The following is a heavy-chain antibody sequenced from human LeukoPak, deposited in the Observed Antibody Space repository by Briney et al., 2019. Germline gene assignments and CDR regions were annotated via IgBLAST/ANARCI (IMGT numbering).Heavy chain of an antibody. J-gene: IGHJ4*02. D-gene: IGHD6-13*01. Sequence: GGSLRLSCAASGFTFSSYAMSWVRQAPGKGLKWVSAISGSGGSTYYADSVKGRFTISRDNSKNTLYLQMNSLRAEDTAVYYCAKAGSSSWLPRTAYQYFDYWGQGTLVTVSS. CDR3: AKAGSSSWLPRTAYQYFDY. CDR2: ISGSGGST. CDR1: GFTFSSYA. V-gene: IGHV3-23*01.